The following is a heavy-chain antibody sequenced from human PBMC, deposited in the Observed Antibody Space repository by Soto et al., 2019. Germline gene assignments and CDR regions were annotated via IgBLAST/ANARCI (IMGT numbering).Heavy chain of an antibody. CDR1: GGSFSGYY. J-gene: IGHJ6*02. CDR2: INHSGST. Sequence: SETLSLTCAVYGGSFSGYYWSWIRQPPGKGLEWIGEINHSGSTFYNPSLESRVTISVDTSKKQFSLKLRSVTAADAAVYYCATTWASYDFWEVWDLGTTVTVSS. D-gene: IGHD3-3*01. V-gene: IGHV4-34*01. CDR3: ATTWASYDFWEV.